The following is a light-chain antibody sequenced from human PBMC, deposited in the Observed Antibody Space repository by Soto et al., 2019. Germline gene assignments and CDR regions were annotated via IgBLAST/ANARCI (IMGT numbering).Light chain of an antibody. V-gene: IGKV1-5*01. J-gene: IGKJ4*01. CDR3: QQYNSYSPLT. CDR2: DAS. CDR1: QSISSW. Sequence: DIPMTQSPSTLSASVGDRVTITCRASQSISSWLAWYQQKPGKAPKLLIYDASSLESGVPSRFSDSGSGTECTLTISSLQPDDFATYYCQQYNSYSPLTFGGGTKVEIK.